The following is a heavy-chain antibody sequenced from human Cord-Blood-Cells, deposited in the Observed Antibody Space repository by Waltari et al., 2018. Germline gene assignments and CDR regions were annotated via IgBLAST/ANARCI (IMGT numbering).Heavy chain of an antibody. CDR2: IYPVDSDT. Sequence: EVQLVQSGAEVKKHGESLKISCKGSGYSFTSYWIGWVRQMPGKGLEWMGIIYPVDSDTRYSPSFQGQVTISADKSISTAYLQWSSLKASDTAMYYCARLADTAMVTYYFDYWGQGTLVTVSS. CDR1: GYSFTSYW. D-gene: IGHD5-18*01. CDR3: ARLADTAMVTYYFDY. V-gene: IGHV5-51*01. J-gene: IGHJ4*02.